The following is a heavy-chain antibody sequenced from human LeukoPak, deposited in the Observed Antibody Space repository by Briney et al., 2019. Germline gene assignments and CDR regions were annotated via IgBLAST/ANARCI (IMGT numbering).Heavy chain of an antibody. CDR1: GYTFTNFD. J-gene: IGHJ4*02. Sequence: ASMKVSCKASGYTFTNFDIDWVRQATGQGLEWMGWMNPNTGNAGYAQKFQDRVTITWDASITTAYMDLSSLRSEDTAVYYCARVGYSNSYDYWGQGTLVTVSS. CDR2: MNPNTGNA. D-gene: IGHD1-26*01. CDR3: ARVGYSNSYDY. V-gene: IGHV1-8*03.